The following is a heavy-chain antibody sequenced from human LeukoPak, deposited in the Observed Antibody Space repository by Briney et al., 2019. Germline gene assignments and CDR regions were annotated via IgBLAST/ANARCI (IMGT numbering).Heavy chain of an antibody. J-gene: IGHJ4*02. CDR3: ARLGSGSYARFDY. CDR2: IFHSGST. V-gene: IGHV4-38-2*02. Sequence: SETLSLTCTVSGASMSSHYWTWIRQDPGTGLEWIGSIFHSGSTYYNPSLKSRVTISVDTSKNQFSLKLSSVTAADTAVYYCARLGSGSYARFDYWGQGTLVTVSS. CDR1: GASMSSHY. D-gene: IGHD1-26*01.